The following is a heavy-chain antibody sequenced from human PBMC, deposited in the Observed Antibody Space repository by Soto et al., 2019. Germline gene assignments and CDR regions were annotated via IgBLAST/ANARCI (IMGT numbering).Heavy chain of an antibody. D-gene: IGHD1-1*01. V-gene: IGHV3-7*01. Sequence: EVQLVESGGGLVQPGGSLRLSCAASGFTFSNYWMTWVRQAPGKGLEWVANIKQDGSEDYYVDSVKGRFAISRDNAKNSLYLQMNSPRAEDTALYYWALHDGTSFDYWGQGTLVTVSS. J-gene: IGHJ4*02. CDR3: ALHDGTSFDY. CDR1: GFTFSNYW. CDR2: IKQDGSED.